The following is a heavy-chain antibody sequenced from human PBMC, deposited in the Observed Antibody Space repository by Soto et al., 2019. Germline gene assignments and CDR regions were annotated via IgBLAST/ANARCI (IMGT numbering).Heavy chain of an antibody. Sequence: GGSVNVSCKASGGTFSSYAISWVRQAPGQGLEWMGGIIPIFGTANYAQKFQGRVTITADESTSTAYMELSSLRSEDTAVYYCARAQWERKEFDYWGQGTLVTVSS. CDR3: ARAQWERKEFDY. D-gene: IGHD1-26*01. CDR1: GGTFSSYA. J-gene: IGHJ4*02. V-gene: IGHV1-69*13. CDR2: IIPIFGTA.